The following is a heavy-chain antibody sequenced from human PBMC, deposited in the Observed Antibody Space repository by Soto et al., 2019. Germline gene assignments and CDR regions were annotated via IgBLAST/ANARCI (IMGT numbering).Heavy chain of an antibody. Sequence: VHLVESGGGLVKPGGSLRLSCATSGFTFSDYYMSWIRQAPGKGLEFVSYISPKGTYRTYADSVKGRFTISRDNAKNSLYLQVNSLRAEDTAVYYCSRGGGGGLFDLWGQGTFVTVSS. CDR2: ISPKGTYR. CDR1: GFTFSDYY. J-gene: IGHJ5*02. D-gene: IGHD2-21*01. V-gene: IGHV3-11*06. CDR3: SRGGGGGLFDL.